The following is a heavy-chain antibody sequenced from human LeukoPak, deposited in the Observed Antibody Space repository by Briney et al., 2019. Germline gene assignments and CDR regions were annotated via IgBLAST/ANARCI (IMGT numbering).Heavy chain of an antibody. CDR1: GLTFSNYW. V-gene: IGHV3-7*03. CDR3: VKNSGWYRLDC. J-gene: IGHJ4*02. Sequence: GGSPRLSCAASGLTFSNYWMTWVRRAPGKGLEWVADIKEDGSEKYYVDSVKGRFTISRDNAKNSLFLQMDSLRSEDTAVYYCVKNSGWYRLDCWGQGTLVTVSS. CDR2: IKEDGSEK. D-gene: IGHD6-13*01.